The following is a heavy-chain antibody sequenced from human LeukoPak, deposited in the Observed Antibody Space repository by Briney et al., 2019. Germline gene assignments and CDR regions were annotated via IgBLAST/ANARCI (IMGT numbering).Heavy chain of an antibody. D-gene: IGHD6-13*01. CDR3: ARCVLSSWVLT. Sequence: ASVRVSSKPSGYTFFDLTTHSVSQAPGQGLEWMGWINPNSGATDYAQNFQGRVTLTRDTSISTAYMELSSLRSDDTAVYYFARCVLSSWVLTRGQGDLVTVSS. J-gene: IGHJ1*01. CDR1: GYTFFDLT. V-gene: IGHV1-2*02. CDR2: INPNSGAT.